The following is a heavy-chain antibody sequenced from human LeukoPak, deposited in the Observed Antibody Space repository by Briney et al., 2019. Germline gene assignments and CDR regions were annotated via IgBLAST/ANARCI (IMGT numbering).Heavy chain of an antibody. CDR3: GREVASVSGDNWFAP. CDR1: GYTFTSYA. Sequence: ASVKVSCKASGYTFTSYAMHWVRQAPGQRLEWMGWINAGNGNTKYSQKFQGRVTITRDTSASTAYMELSSLGSEDTAIYYCGREVASVSGDNWFAPWGQGTLVIVSS. D-gene: IGHD3-10*01. J-gene: IGHJ5*02. V-gene: IGHV1-3*01. CDR2: INAGNGNT.